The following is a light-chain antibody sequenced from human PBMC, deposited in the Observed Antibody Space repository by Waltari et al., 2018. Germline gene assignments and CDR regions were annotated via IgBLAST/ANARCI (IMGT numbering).Light chain of an antibody. CDR1: QSVSRA. CDR3: QHYVTLPVT. Sequence: EIVLTQSPGSLSSSPGERVTLSCRASQSVSRALAWYQQKPGQAPRLLIFGASNRATGIPDRFSGSGSETDFSLTISRLEPEDFAVYYCQHYVTLPVTFGQGTKVEIK. CDR2: GAS. J-gene: IGKJ1*01. V-gene: IGKV3-20*01.